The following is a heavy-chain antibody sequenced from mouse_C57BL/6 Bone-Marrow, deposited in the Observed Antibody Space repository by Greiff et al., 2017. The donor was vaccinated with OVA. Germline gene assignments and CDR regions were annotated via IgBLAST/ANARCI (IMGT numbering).Heavy chain of an antibody. CDR2: ISYDGSN. CDR3: AGPYAMGY. Sequence: EVKLQESGPGLVKPSQSLSLTCSVTGYSITSGYYWSWIRQFPGNKLEWMGYISYDGSNNYNPSLKNRISITRDTSKNQFFLKLNSVTTEDTATYYCAGPYAMGYWGQGTSVTVSS. J-gene: IGHJ4*01. V-gene: IGHV3-6*01. CDR1: GYSITSGYY.